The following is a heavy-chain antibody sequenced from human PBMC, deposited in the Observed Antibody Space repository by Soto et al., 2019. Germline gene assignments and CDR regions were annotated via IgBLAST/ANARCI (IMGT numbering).Heavy chain of an antibody. CDR2: IYYSGST. CDR1: GGSISSYY. V-gene: IGHV4-59*01. Sequence: QVQLQESGPGLVKPSETLSLTCTVSGGSISSYYWSWIRQPPGKGLEWIGYIYYSGSTNYNPSLKSLVTMSVDTSKNQFALKLSSVTAADTVVYYCARSPRGVGATNLDYWGQGTLVTVSS. J-gene: IGHJ4*02. CDR3: ARSPRGVGATNLDY. D-gene: IGHD1-26*01.